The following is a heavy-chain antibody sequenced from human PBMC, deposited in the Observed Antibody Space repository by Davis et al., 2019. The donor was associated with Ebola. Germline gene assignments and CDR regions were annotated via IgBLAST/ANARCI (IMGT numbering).Heavy chain of an antibody. J-gene: IGHJ4*02. CDR2: ISAYNGNT. V-gene: IGHV1-18*01. D-gene: IGHD3-22*01. Sequence: ASVKVSCKTSGYTFTSYGISWVRQAPGQGLEWMGWISAYNGNTNYAQKLQGRVTMTTDTSTSTAYMELRSLRSDDTAVYYCARGITMIVVAAHFDYWGQGTLVTVSS. CDR3: ARGITMIVVAAHFDY. CDR1: GYTFTSYG.